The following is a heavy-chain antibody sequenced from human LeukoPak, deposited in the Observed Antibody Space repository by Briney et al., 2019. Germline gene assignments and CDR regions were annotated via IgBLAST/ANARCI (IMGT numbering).Heavy chain of an antibody. V-gene: IGHV4-59*01. J-gene: IGHJ5*02. CDR2: IYYSGST. CDR3: ARLRGVVPAASKRFDP. CDR1: GGSISSYY. D-gene: IGHD2-2*01. Sequence: SETLSLTCTVSGGSISSYYWSWIRQPPGKGLEWIGYIYYSGSTNYNPSLKSRVTISVATSKNQFSLKLSSVTAADTAVYYCARLRGVVPAASKRFDPWGQGTLVTVSS.